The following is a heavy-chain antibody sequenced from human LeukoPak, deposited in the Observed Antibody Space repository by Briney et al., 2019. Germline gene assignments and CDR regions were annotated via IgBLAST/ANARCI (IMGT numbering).Heavy chain of an antibody. CDR3: TKDPNGDYVGAFEP. CDR2: ITGGHYPT. V-gene: IGHV3-23*01. J-gene: IGHJ5*02. D-gene: IGHD4-17*01. Sequence: GGSLRLSCAASGFSFSSFAMTWVRQAPGKGLEWVSSITGGHYPTYNTDSVKGRFTISRDNSKNTLYLQMNSLRADDMAVYYCTKDPNGDYVGAFEPWGQGTLVTVSS. CDR1: GFSFSSFA.